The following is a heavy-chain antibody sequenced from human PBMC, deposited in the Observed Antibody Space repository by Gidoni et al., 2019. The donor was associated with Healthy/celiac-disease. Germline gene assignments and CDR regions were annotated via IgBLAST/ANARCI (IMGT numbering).Heavy chain of an antibody. D-gene: IGHD3-10*01. V-gene: IGHV3-23*01. CDR3: AKCGSVLSFDY. CDR1: GFTFSSYA. CDR2: SSGRGGST. J-gene: IGHJ4*02. Sequence: EVQLLESGGGLIQPGGSLRLSCAASGFTFSSYAMSWVRQAPGKGLGGGSDSSGRGGSTYYADSVKGRFTISRDNSKNTLYLQMNSLRAEDTAVYYCAKCGSVLSFDYWGQGTLVTVSS.